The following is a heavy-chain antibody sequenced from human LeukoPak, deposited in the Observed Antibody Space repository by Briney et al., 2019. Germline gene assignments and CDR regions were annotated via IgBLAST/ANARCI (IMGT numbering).Heavy chain of an antibody. J-gene: IGHJ6*02. V-gene: IGHV3-11*01. CDR3: ARVKPFGAGYYYGMDV. Sequence: GGSLRLSCAASGFTFSTSAMSWVRQAPGKGLEWVSYISSSGSTIYYADSVKGRFTISRDNAKNSLYLQMNSLRAEDTAVYYCARVKPFGAGYYYGMDVWGQGTTVTVSS. CDR2: ISSSGSTI. CDR1: GFTFSTSA. D-gene: IGHD3-10*01.